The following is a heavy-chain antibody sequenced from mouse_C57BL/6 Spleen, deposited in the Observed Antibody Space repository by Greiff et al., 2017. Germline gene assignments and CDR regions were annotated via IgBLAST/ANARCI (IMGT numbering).Heavy chain of an antibody. D-gene: IGHD4-1*01. V-gene: IGHV1-39*01. CDR1: GYSFTDYN. J-gene: IGHJ2*01. CDR2: INPNYSTT. CDR3: ASHKDRTGNFDY. Sequence: EVKLMESGPELVKPGASVKISCKASGYSFTDYNMNWVKQSNGKSLEWIGVINPNYSTTSYNQKFKGKATLTVDQSSSTAYMQLNSLTSEDSAFYYCASHKDRTGNFDYWGQGTTLTVSS.